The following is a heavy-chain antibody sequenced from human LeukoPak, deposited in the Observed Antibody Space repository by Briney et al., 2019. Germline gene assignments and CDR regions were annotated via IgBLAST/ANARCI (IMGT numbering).Heavy chain of an antibody. D-gene: IGHD6-13*01. CDR3: AKVGSSMSFYYYYGLDV. V-gene: IGHV3-23*01. CDR1: GFSFSNYA. CDR2: ISGSGGTT. Sequence: PGRSLRLSRAASGFSFSNYAMSWVRQAPGKGLEWVSAISGSGGTTNYADSVKGRFTISRDNSKNTLYLQMDSLRAEDTAVYYCAKVGSSMSFYYYYGLDVWGQGTTVTVSS. J-gene: IGHJ6*02.